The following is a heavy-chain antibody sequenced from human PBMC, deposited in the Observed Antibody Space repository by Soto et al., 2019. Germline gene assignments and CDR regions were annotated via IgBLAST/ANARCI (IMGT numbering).Heavy chain of an antibody. CDR3: ARGGRGGFDY. J-gene: IGHJ4*02. CDR1: GFTFTTYY. CDR2: ISGDGSST. D-gene: IGHD3-16*01. Sequence: GSLRLSCAASGFTFTTYYMHWVRQAPGKGLVWVSRISGDGSSTDYADSVKGRFTPSRDNARNTLSLQMSSLRVEDTAVYYCARGGRGGFDYWGQGVLVTVSS. V-gene: IGHV3-74*01.